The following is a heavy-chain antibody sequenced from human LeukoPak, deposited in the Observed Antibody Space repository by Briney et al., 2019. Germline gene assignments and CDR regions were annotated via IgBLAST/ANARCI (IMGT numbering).Heavy chain of an antibody. Sequence: GGSLRLSCVGSGFTFSDYYMSWIRQAPGKGLEWASYISETGTTIYYADPVKGRFTISRDNAKNSLYQQMNSLRAEDTAIYYCAHLGGRSRIDSWGQGSLVTVSS. CDR2: ISETGTTI. D-gene: IGHD3-10*01. V-gene: IGHV3-11*01. CDR3: AHLGGRSRIDS. J-gene: IGHJ4*02. CDR1: GFTFSDYY.